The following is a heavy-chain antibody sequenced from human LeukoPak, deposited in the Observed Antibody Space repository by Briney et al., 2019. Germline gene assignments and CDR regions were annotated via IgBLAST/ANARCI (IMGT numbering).Heavy chain of an antibody. V-gene: IGHV3-33*01. Sequence: GGSLRLSCAASGFTFSSHGTHWVRQAPGKGLEWVAVIWYDGGDKYYADSVKGRFTISRDNSKNTVCLQMNSLRGEDTAVFHCARWFDDRALDPWGQGTLVTVSS. CDR2: IWYDGGDK. D-gene: IGHD3-10*01. CDR1: GFTFSSHG. J-gene: IGHJ5*02. CDR3: ARWFDDRALDP.